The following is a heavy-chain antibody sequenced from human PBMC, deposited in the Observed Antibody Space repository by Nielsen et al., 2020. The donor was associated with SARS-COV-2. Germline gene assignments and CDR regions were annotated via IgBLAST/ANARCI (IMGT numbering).Heavy chain of an antibody. CDR2: ISSSSSYI. J-gene: IGHJ4*02. D-gene: IGHD3-3*01. V-gene: IGHV3-21*01. CDR3: VRDSSVVIWSGYPVD. CDR1: GFTFSSYS. Sequence: GGSLRLSCAASGFTFSSYSMNWVRQAPGKGLEWVSSISSSSSYIYYADSVKGRFTISRDNAKNSLYLHMNSLRVEDTAVYYCVRDSSVVIWSGYPVDWGQGTLVTVSS.